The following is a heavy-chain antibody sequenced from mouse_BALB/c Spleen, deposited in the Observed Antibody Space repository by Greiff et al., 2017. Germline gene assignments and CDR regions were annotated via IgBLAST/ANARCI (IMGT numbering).Heavy chain of an antibody. CDR3: ARDRGGLGDY. J-gene: IGHJ2*01. CDR1: GFSLTSYG. Sequence: VQGVESGPGLVAPSQSLSITCTVSGFSLTSYGVHWVRQPPGKGLEWLGVIWAGGSTNYNSALMSRLSISKDNSKSQVFLKMNSLQTDDTAMYYCARDRGGLGDYWGQGTTLTVSS. V-gene: IGHV2-9*02. D-gene: IGHD3-3*01. CDR2: IWAGGST.